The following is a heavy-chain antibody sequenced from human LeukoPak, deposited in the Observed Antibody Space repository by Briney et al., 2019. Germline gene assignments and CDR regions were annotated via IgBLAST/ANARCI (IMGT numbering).Heavy chain of an antibody. CDR1: GFTVSSNY. CDR2: IYSGGST. CDR3: AKALLAYCGGDCYSYFQH. J-gene: IGHJ1*01. Sequence: GGSLRLSCAASGFTVSSNYMSWVRQAPGKGLEWVSVIYSGGSTYYADSVKGRFTISRDNSKNTLYLQMNSLRAEDTAVYYCAKALLAYCGGDCYSYFQHWGQGTLVTVSS. D-gene: IGHD2-21*01. V-gene: IGHV3-53*01.